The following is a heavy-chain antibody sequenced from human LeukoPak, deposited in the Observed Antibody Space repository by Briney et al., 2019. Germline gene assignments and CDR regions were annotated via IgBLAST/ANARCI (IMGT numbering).Heavy chain of an antibody. CDR1: GGSFSGYY. J-gene: IGHJ5*02. CDR3: ARGWVRPNNWFDP. Sequence: PSETLSLTCAVYGGSFSGYYWSWIRQPPGKGLEWIGEINHSGSTNYNPSLRSRVTISVDTSKNQFSLKLSSVTAADTAVYYCARGWVRPNNWFDPWGQGTLVTVSS. D-gene: IGHD5-12*01. V-gene: IGHV4-34*01. CDR2: INHSGST.